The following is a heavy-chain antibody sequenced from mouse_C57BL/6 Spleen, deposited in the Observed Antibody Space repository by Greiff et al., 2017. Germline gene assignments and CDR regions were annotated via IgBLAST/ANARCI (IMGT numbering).Heavy chain of an antibody. V-gene: IGHV1-18*01. CDR2: INPNNGGT. Sequence: SGPELVKPGASVKIPCKASGYTFTDYNMDWVKQSHGKSLEWIGDINPNNGGTIYNQKFKGKATLTVDKSSSTAYMELRSLTSEDTAVYYCARQGGYGKGDAMDYWGQGTSVTVSS. J-gene: IGHJ4*01. D-gene: IGHD2-1*01. CDR3: ARQGGYGKGDAMDY. CDR1: GYTFTDYN.